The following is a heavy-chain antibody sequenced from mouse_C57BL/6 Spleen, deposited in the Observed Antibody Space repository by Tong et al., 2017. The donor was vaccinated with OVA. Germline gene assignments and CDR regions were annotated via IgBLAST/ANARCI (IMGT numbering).Heavy chain of an antibody. D-gene: IGHD2-5*01. Sequence: EVQLQESGAELVRPGASVKLSCTASGFNIKDDYMHWVKQSPEQGLEWIGWIDPENGDTEYASKFQGKATITADTSSNTAYLQLSSLTSEDSAVYYCTRSRYSNYVFDYWGQGTTLTVSS. CDR2: IDPENGDT. J-gene: IGHJ2*01. CDR1: GFNIKDDY. CDR3: TRSRYSNYVFDY. V-gene: IGHV14-4*01.